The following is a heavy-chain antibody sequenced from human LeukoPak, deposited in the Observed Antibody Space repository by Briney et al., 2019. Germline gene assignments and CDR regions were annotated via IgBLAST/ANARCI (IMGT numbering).Heavy chain of an antibody. Sequence: SVKVSCKASGYTFTGYYMHWVRQAPGQGLEWMGRIIPILGIANYAQKFQGRVTITADKSTSTAYMELSSLRSEDTAVYYCARAQNGDLDYWGQGTLVTVSS. J-gene: IGHJ4*02. V-gene: IGHV1-69*04. CDR2: IIPILGIA. D-gene: IGHD4-17*01. CDR3: ARAQNGDLDY. CDR1: GYTFTGYY.